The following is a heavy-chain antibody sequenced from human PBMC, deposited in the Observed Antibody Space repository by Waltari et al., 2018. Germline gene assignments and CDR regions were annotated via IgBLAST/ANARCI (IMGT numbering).Heavy chain of an antibody. CDR3: VTDRWDDYYGSGRLFDY. V-gene: IGHV1-24*01. J-gene: IGHJ4*02. Sequence: QVQLVQSGVEVKRPGASVKVSCKVSGHTLNELPMHWVRQAPGKGLEWVGVFDPEDGETMYAKNFEGRVTMTEDTSTDTAYMELSSLRYEDTAVYYCVTDRWDDYYGSGRLFDYWGQGTLVTVSS. D-gene: IGHD3-10*01. CDR2: FDPEDGET. CDR1: GHTLNELP.